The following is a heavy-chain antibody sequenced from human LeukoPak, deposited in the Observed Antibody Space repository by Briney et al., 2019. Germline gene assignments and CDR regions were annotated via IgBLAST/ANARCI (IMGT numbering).Heavy chain of an antibody. D-gene: IGHD2-2*01. CDR2: IYPGDSHT. Sequence: GESLKISCKGSGYSFTSYWIGWVRQMPGKGLEWMGIIYPGDSHTRYSPSFQGQVTISADKSISTAYLQWSSLKAWDTAMYYCARLLGYCSSTSCQIRYFDYWGQGTLVTVSS. CDR3: ARLLGYCSSTSCQIRYFDY. V-gene: IGHV5-51*01. CDR1: GYSFTSYW. J-gene: IGHJ4*02.